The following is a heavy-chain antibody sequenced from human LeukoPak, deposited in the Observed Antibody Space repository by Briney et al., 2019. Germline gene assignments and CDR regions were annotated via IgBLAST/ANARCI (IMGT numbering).Heavy chain of an antibody. J-gene: IGHJ4*01. V-gene: IGHV1-69*13. CDR1: GGTFNNYA. CDR2: IIPIFGTA. CDR3: ARGAAVADFAFDY. D-gene: IGHD6-19*01. Sequence: SVKVSYKDSGGTFNNYAISWVRQAPGQGLEWMGGIIPIFGTANYAQKFQGRVTITADESTSTAYMELSSLRSEDTAVYYCARGAAVADFAFDYGGQEPWSPSPQ.